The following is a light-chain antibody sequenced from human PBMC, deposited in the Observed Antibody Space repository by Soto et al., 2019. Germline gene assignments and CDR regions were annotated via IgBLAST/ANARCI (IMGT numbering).Light chain of an antibody. CDR3: QLGA. Sequence: EIVLTQSPATLSLSPGERATLSCRASQSVSSSYLAWYQQKPGQAPRLLIYGASSRATGIPDRFSGSGSGTDFTLTISRLEPEDFAVYYCQLGAFGPGTKVDIK. CDR1: QSVSSSY. J-gene: IGKJ3*01. V-gene: IGKV3-20*01. CDR2: GAS.